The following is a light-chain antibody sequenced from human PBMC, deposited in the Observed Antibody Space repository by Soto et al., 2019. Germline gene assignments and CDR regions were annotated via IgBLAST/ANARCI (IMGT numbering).Light chain of an antibody. CDR3: QQSHSAPFT. V-gene: IGKV1-39*01. CDR1: QSISDY. J-gene: IGKJ3*01. CDR2: AAS. Sequence: IQMNQSPFSLSASLGDRVTITCRASQSISDYLNWYQQKPGKGPKLLIFAASSLQVGVPSRFSGSGSGTDFPLTISSLQPEDFAPYVCQQSHSAPFTFGPGNKVDIK.